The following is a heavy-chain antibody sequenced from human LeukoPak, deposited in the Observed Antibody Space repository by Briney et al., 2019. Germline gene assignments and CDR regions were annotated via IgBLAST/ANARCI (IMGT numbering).Heavy chain of an antibody. CDR2: ISGSGGST. Sequence: GGSLRLSCAASGFTFSSYAMSWVRQAPGKGLEWVSAISGSGGSTYCADSVKGRFTISRDNAKNSLYLQMNSLRAEDTAVYYCTGQGGLHYWGQGTLVTVSS. D-gene: IGHD2-8*02. CDR3: TGQGGLHY. J-gene: IGHJ4*02. CDR1: GFTFSSYA. V-gene: IGHV3-23*01.